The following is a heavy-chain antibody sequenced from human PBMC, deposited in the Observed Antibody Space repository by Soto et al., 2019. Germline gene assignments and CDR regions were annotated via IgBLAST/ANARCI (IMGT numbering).Heavy chain of an antibody. J-gene: IGHJ6*02. CDR1: GFSLTTGRMG. V-gene: IGHV2-26*01. Sequence: EFGPTLVNPTEALTLTCNVSGFSLTTGRMGVSWMRQPPGKALEWLAHIFSDAERSDSRSLQGRLTVYKVGTGSQVDLNMTNMDPFNTATSFSFRMNAGSYSSYNAIDVWGQGTTVTVSS. D-gene: IGHD2-15*01. CDR2: IFSDAER. CDR3: FRMNAGSYSSYNAIDV.